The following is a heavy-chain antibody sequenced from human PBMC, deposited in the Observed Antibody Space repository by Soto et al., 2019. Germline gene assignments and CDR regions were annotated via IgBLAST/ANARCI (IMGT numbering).Heavy chain of an antibody. J-gene: IGHJ3*01. Sequence: QVQLQQSGPGLVKPSQTLSLTCTVSGGSISSGDYYWNWIRQHPEKGLEWIGSIHHRGNTYFSPSLECRLSMSIDTCKNQFSLRLSSVTAEDTAVYYCAREGGSYDSGGFLIRGAFDVWGQGTTVTVSP. CDR3: AREGGSYDSGGFLIRGAFDV. D-gene: IGHD3-22*01. V-gene: IGHV4-31*03. CDR2: IHHRGNT. CDR1: GGSISSGDYY.